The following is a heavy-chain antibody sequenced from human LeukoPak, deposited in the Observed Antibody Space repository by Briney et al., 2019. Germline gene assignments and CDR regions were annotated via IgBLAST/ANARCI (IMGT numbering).Heavy chain of an antibody. V-gene: IGHV4-34*01. D-gene: IGHD6-19*01. J-gene: IGHJ3*02. Sequence: SETLSLTCAVYGGSFSGYYWSWIRQPPGKGLEWIGEINHSGSTNYNPSLKSRVTISVDTSKNQFPLKLSSVTAADTAVYYCARGRRQWLVRSAFDIWGQGTMVTVSS. CDR2: INHSGST. CDR1: GGSFSGYY. CDR3: ARGRRQWLVRSAFDI.